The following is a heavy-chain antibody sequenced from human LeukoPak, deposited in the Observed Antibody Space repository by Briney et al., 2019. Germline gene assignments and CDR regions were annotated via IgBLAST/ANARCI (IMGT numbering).Heavy chain of an antibody. CDR1: GYTFTSYY. CDR2: INPSGGST. Sequence: ASVTVSFKASGYTFTSYYMHWVRQAPGQGLEWMGIINPSGGSTSYAQKFQGRVTMTRDTSTSTVYMELSSLRSEDTAVYYCARDYRDYGDYVQSFDYWGQGTLVTVSS. D-gene: IGHD4-17*01. CDR3: ARDYRDYGDYVQSFDY. J-gene: IGHJ4*02. V-gene: IGHV1-46*01.